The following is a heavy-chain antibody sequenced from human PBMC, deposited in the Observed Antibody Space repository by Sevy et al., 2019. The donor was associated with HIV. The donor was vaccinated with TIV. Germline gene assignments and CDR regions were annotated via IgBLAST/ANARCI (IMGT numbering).Heavy chain of an antibody. V-gene: IGHV4-30-4*01. J-gene: IGHJ4*02. D-gene: IGHD3-10*01. CDR2: IYYSGST. CDR3: ARGMVRGVIDY. Sequence: SETLSLTCTVSGGSISSGDYYWSWIRQPPGKGLEWIGYIYYSGSTYYNPSLKSRVTISGDTSKTQFSLKLSSVTAADTAVYYWARGMVRGVIDYWGQGTLVTVSS. CDR1: GGSISSGDYY.